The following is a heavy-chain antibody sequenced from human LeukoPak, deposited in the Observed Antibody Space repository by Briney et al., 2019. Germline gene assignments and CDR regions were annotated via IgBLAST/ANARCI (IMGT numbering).Heavy chain of an antibody. CDR3: ARLYGYTYGHGGMDV. Sequence: SETLSLTCTVSGGSLNNYYWSWIRQPPGEGLEWIGYTHDSGTTNYNPSLKTRVTISVDTSKIQFSLNLTSVTAADTAVYYCARLYGYTYGHGGMDVWGQGTTVTVSS. D-gene: IGHD5-18*01. V-gene: IGHV4-59*08. CDR2: THDSGTT. J-gene: IGHJ6*02. CDR1: GGSLNNYY.